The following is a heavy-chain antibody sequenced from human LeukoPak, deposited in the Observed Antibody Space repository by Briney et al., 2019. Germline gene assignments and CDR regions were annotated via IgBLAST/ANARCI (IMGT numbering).Heavy chain of an antibody. CDR3: AKDRRGVIRGIISFYYYGVDV. CDR2: ISYDGSNK. Sequence: GGSLRLSCAASGTTFSSYAMHWVRQAPGKGLGWVAVISYDGSNKYHADSVKGRFTISRDNSKNRVFLQMNSLRAEDTAVYYCAKDRRGVIRGIISFYYYGVDVWGQGTTVTVSS. J-gene: IGHJ6*02. CDR1: GTTFSSYA. V-gene: IGHV3-30*04. D-gene: IGHD3-10*01.